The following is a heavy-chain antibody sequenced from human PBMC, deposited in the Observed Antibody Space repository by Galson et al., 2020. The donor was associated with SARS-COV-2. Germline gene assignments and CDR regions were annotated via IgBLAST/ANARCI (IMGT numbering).Heavy chain of an antibody. CDR3: ARARYCSSTSCSNFYGMDV. D-gene: IGHD2-2*01. J-gene: IGHJ6*02. CDR2: IYHSGST. CDR1: GYSISSGYY. V-gene: IGHV4-38-2*01. Sequence: PGGSLRLSCAVSGYSISSGYYWGWIRQPPGKGLEWIGSIYHSGSTYYNPSLKSRVTISVDTSKNQFSLKLTSVTAADTAVYYCARARYCSSTSCSNFYGMDVWGQGTTVTVSS.